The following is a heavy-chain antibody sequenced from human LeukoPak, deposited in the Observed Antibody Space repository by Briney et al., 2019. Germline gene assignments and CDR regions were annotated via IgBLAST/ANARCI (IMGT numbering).Heavy chain of an antibody. V-gene: IGHV3-64D*06. D-gene: IGHD4/OR15-4a*01. CDR2: ISSNGGST. Sequence: GGSLRLSCAASGFTFSRYWMHWVRQAPGKGLEYVSPISSNGGSTYYADSVKGRFTISRDNSKNTLYLQMSCLRAEGTAVYYCVKGMGLYDYYAMDVWGQGTKVTVSS. CDR3: VKGMGLYDYYAMDV. CDR1: GFTFSRYW. J-gene: IGHJ6*02.